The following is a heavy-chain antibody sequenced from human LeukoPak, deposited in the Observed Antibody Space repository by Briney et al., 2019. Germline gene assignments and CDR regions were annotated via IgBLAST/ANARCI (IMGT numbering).Heavy chain of an antibody. D-gene: IGHD3-22*01. CDR3: ARGRASSGYNPIDY. Sequence: ASVKVSCKASGYSFTSHYMHCVRQAPGQGLEWMGWIDTNTGNPTYAQGFTGRFVFSLDTSVSTAYLQISSLKAEDTAVYYCARGRASSGYNPIDYWGQGTLLTVSS. V-gene: IGHV7-4-1*02. CDR1: GYSFTSHY. J-gene: IGHJ4*02. CDR2: IDTNTGNP.